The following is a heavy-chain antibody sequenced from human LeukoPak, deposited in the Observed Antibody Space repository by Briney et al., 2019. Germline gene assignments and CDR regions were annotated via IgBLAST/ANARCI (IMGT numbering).Heavy chain of an antibody. CDR2: IYYRGST. D-gene: IGHD5-18*01. CDR1: GGSISSYY. Sequence: SETLSLTCTVSGGSISSYYWSWIRQPPGKGLEWIGYIYYRGSTNYNPSLKSRVTISVDTSENQFSLKLSSVTAADTAVYYCARHVYTYGPDDAFDIWGQGTMVTVSS. J-gene: IGHJ3*02. CDR3: ARHVYTYGPDDAFDI. V-gene: IGHV4-59*08.